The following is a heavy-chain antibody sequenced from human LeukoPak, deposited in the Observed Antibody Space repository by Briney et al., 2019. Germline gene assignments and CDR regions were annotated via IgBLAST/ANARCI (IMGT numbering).Heavy chain of an antibody. J-gene: IGHJ4*02. CDR1: GYTFTSYG. CDR2: INAYNGNT. D-gene: IGHD4-17*01. Sequence: ASVEVSCKASGYTFTSYGISWVRQAPGQGLEWMGWINAYNGNTNYAQKLQGRVTMTTDTSTSTAYMELRSLRSDDTAVCYCARDFSYGDYVVFDYWGQGTLVTVSS. CDR3: ARDFSYGDYVVFDY. V-gene: IGHV1-18*01.